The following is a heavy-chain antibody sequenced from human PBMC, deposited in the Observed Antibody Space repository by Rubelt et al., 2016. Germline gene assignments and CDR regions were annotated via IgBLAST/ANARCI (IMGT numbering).Heavy chain of an antibody. CDR2: INQSVNT. D-gene: IGHD3-16*01. Sequence: QVQLQQWGTGLLRPSETLSLTCAVYGGSFRDYYWSWIRQPPGKGLEWIGEINQSVNTYDNPSLKSRVTISRDTSQLQFSLKLRSVTAADRGVYYCARRTWGSYFHDWGQGALVTVAS. CDR1: GGSFRDYY. CDR3: ARRTWGSYFHD. J-gene: IGHJ4*02. V-gene: IGHV4-34*01.